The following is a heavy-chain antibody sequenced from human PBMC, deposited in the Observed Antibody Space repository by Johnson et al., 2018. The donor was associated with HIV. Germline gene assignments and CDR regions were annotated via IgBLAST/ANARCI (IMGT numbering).Heavy chain of an antibody. D-gene: IGHD2-2*01. V-gene: IGHV3-74*01. CDR2: SNSDGSST. CDR1: GFIFSRSW. Sequence: VQLVESGGGLVQPGGSLRLSCAASGFIFSRSWMHWVRQVPGKGLVWVSRSNSDGSSTTYADSVTGRFTISRDKAKNSLYLQMNSLRAEDTAVYYCARRCSSTSCRGTLFAFDIWGQGTMVTVSS. CDR3: ARRCSSTSCRGTLFAFDI. J-gene: IGHJ3*02.